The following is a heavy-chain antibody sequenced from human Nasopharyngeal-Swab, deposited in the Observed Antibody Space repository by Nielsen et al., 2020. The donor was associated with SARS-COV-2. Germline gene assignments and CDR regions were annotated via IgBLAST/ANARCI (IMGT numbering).Heavy chain of an antibody. V-gene: IGHV3-11*06. J-gene: IGHJ1*01. CDR3: VRDVAMVGATLDT. CDR2: VSRSSSRS. Sequence: WIRQPPGKGLEWVAYVSRSSSRSYYADSVEGRFTISRDNPKNSLFLQMDSLRDEDTAVYFCVRDVAMVGATLDTWGQGTLVTSP. D-gene: IGHD1-26*01.